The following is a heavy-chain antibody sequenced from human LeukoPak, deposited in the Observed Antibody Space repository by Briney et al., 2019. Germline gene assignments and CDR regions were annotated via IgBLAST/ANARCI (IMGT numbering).Heavy chain of an antibody. CDR1: GYSFTSYW. Sequence: GESLKISCKGSGYSFTSYWIGWVRQMPGKGLEWMGIIYPGASDTRYSPSFQGQVTISADKSISTAYLQWSSLKASDTAMYYCARSLGSHNYQPHCFDYWGQGTLVTVSS. J-gene: IGHJ4*02. D-gene: IGHD5-24*01. CDR3: ARSLGSHNYQPHCFDY. CDR2: IYPGASDT. V-gene: IGHV5-51*01.